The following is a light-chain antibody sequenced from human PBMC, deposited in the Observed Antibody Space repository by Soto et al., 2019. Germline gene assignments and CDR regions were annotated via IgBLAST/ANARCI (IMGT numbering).Light chain of an antibody. V-gene: IGLV2-8*01. CDR1: RSDIGGYNL. CDR2: EVT. Sequence: QSVLTQPASVSGSPGQSITISCTGTRSDIGGYNLVSWYQQHPGNAPKLIIYEVTKRPSGVPDRFSGSKSGNTASLTVSGLQAEDEADYYCSSYAGSDHLVFGGGTKLTVL. CDR3: SSYAGSDHLV. J-gene: IGLJ3*02.